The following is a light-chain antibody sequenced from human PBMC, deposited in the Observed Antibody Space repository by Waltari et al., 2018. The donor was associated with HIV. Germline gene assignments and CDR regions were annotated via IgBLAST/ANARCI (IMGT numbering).Light chain of an antibody. Sequence: QSALTQTASVSASPGQSITISCTGINNAIGADKSVSWYQQHPGKVPKLLIYDVTNRTAGVSCRFSGSKAVNTASLTISWLQPDDEADYYCGSSTNSNIVLFGGGTKLTVL. J-gene: IGLJ2*01. V-gene: IGLV2-14*01. CDR1: NNAIGADKS. CDR2: DVT. CDR3: GSSTNSNIVL.